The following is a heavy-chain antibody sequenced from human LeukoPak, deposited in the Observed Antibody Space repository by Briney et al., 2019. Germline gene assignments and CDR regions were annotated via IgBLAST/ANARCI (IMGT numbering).Heavy chain of an antibody. D-gene: IGHD3-10*01. J-gene: IGHJ4*02. CDR1: GFAFDEHG. CDR2: ISWNSGSI. CDR3: AKGGLWFGELSGY. V-gene: IGHV3-9*01. Sequence: GGSLRLSCTASGFAFDEHGMSWVRQVPGKGLEWVSGISWNSGSIGYADSVKGRFTISRDNAKNSLYLQMNSLRAEDTALYYCAKGGLWFGELSGYWGQGTLVTVSS.